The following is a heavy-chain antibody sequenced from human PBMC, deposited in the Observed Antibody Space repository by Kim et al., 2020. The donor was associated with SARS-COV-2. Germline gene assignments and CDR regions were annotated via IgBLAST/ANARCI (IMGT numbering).Heavy chain of an antibody. D-gene: IGHD6-19*01. J-gene: IGHJ5*02. CDR2: IYDSGKT. V-gene: IGHV4-59*08. Sequence: SETLSLTCSVSDSSITTFYWNWIRQSPGKGLEWVGHIYDSGKTNYNPSLNSRVTISADTSRNSFSLRLSSVTAADTAMYFCARRRFKSSPFDPWGQGILV. CDR1: DSSITTFY. CDR3: ARRRFKSSPFDP.